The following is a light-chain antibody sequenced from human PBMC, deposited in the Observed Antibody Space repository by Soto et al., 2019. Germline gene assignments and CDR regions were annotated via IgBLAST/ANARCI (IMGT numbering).Light chain of an antibody. CDR2: GNN. J-gene: IGLJ3*02. Sequence: QSVLTQPPSVSAAPGQKVTISCSGGTSNIGSNFVSWYQHLPGTAPKLLIYGNNERPSGIPDRFSGSKSGTSATLGITGLQPGDEADYYCGTWDSSLRAGVIGGGTKVTVL. V-gene: IGLV1-51*01. CDR1: TSNIGSNF. CDR3: GTWDSSLRAGV.